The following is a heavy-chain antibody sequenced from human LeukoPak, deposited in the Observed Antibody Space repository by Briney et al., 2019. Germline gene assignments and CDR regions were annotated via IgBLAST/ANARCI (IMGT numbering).Heavy chain of an antibody. J-gene: IGHJ5*02. D-gene: IGHD3-10*01. CDR1: GGSISSGGYS. Sequence: KSSETPSLTCAVSGGSISSGGYSWRWIRQPPGKGLEWIGYIYHSGSTYYNPSLKSRVTISVDRSKNQFSLKLSSVTAADTAVYYCARDNYYGSGSPGFDPWGQGTLVTVSS. CDR3: ARDNYYGSGSPGFDP. V-gene: IGHV4-30-2*01. CDR2: IYHSGST.